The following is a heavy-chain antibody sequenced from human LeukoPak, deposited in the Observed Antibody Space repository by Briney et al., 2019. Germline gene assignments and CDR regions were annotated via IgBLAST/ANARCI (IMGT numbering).Heavy chain of an antibody. V-gene: IGHV3-66*01. D-gene: IGHD5-18*01. J-gene: IGHJ4*02. CDR2: IYGGGST. CDR3: ARGYNYYAY. CDR1: EFTVSSNY. Sequence: GGSLRLSCAASEFTVSSNYMTWVRQAPGKGLEWVSIIYGGGSTYYADSVKGRFTISRDNSKNTLYPQMNGLRAEDTAVYYCARGYNYYAYWGQGTLVTVSS.